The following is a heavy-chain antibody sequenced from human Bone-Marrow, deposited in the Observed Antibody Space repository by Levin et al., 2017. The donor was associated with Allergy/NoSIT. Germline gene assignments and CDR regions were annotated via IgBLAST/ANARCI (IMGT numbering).Heavy chain of an antibody. D-gene: IGHD5-18*01. CDR3: ARESVQLGTWVDY. V-gene: IGHV3-48*03. Sequence: AGGSLRLSCAASGFTFSSYEMNWVRQAPGKGLEWVSYISSSGSTIYYADSVKGRFTISRDNAKNSLYLQMNSLRAEDTAVYYCARESVQLGTWVDYWGQGTLVTVSS. CDR1: GFTFSSYE. CDR2: ISSSGSTI. J-gene: IGHJ4*02.